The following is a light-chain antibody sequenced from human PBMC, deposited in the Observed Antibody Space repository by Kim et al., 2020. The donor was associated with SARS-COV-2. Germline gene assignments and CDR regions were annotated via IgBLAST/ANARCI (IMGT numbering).Light chain of an antibody. CDR3: SSRDSNGYVL. CDR1: SLRSYY. Sequence: SSELTQDPAVSVALGQTVRITCQGDSLRSYYASWYQQKPGQAPIAVISGKNNRTSGIPDRFSGSSSGNTASLTITGAQAEDEADYCCSSRDSNGYVLFGGGTQLTVL. V-gene: IGLV3-19*01. J-gene: IGLJ2*01. CDR2: GKN.